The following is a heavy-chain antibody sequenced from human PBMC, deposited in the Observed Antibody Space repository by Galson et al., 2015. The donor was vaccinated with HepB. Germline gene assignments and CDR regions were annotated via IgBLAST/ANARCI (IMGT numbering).Heavy chain of an antibody. CDR3: AREWTAMVPDAFDI. Sequence: SLRLSCAASGFTFSSYSMNWVRQAPGKGLEWVSYISSSSSTIYYADSVKGRFTISRDNAKNSLYLQMNSLRAEDTAVYYCAREWTAMVPDAFDIWGQGTMVTVSS. V-gene: IGHV3-48*01. J-gene: IGHJ3*02. CDR1: GFTFSSYS. CDR2: ISSSSSTI. D-gene: IGHD5-18*01.